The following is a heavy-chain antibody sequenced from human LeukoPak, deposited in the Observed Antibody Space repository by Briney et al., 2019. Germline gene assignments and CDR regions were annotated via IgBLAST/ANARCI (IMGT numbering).Heavy chain of an antibody. CDR3: ARAHCTNGVCYSGY. CDR1: GGTFSSYA. V-gene: IGHV1-8*03. CDR2: MNPNSGNT. Sequence: GASVKVSCKASGGTFSSYAISWVRQAPGQGLEWMGWMNPNSGNTGYAQKFQGRVTITRNTSISTAYMELSSLRSEDTAVYYCARAHCTNGVCYSGYWGQGTLVTVSS. D-gene: IGHD2-8*01. J-gene: IGHJ4*02.